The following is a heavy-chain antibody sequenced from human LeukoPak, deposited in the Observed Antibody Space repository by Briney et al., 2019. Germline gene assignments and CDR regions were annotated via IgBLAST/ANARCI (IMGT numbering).Heavy chain of an antibody. CDR2: IIPIFGTA. CDR1: GGTFSSYA. CDR3: ARAGSSYDFWSGYYSVGLDY. J-gene: IGHJ4*02. V-gene: IGHV1-69*13. D-gene: IGHD3-3*01. Sequence: SVKVSCKASGGTFSSYAISWVRQAPGQGLEWMGGIIPIFGTASYAQKFQGRVTITADESTSTAYMELSSLRSEDTAVYYCARAGSSYDFWSGYYSVGLDYWGQGTQVTVSS.